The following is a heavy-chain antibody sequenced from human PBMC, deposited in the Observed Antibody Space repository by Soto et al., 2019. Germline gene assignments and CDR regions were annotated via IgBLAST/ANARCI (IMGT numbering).Heavy chain of an antibody. CDR1: GGSVSSGSYY. CDR2: IYYSGST. V-gene: IGHV4-61*01. Sequence: PSETLSLTCTVSGGSVSSGSYYWSWIRQPPGKGLEWIGYIYYSGSTNYNPSLKSRVTISVDTSKNQFSLKLSSVTAADTAVYYCASSGGFDYWGQGTLVTVS. CDR3: ASSGGFDY. D-gene: IGHD3-16*01. J-gene: IGHJ4*02.